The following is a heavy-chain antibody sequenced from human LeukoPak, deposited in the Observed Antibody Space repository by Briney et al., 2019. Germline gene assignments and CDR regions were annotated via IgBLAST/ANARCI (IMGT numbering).Heavy chain of an antibody. J-gene: IGHJ4*02. CDR2: IIPIFGTA. Sequence: ASVKVSCKASGYTFTSYGISWVRQAPGQGLEWMGGIIPIFGTANYAQKFQGRVTITADKSTSTAYMELSSLRSEDTAVYYCARELPNWNYFLDWGQGTLVTVSS. V-gene: IGHV1-69*06. D-gene: IGHD1-7*01. CDR3: ARELPNWNYFLD. CDR1: GYTFTSYG.